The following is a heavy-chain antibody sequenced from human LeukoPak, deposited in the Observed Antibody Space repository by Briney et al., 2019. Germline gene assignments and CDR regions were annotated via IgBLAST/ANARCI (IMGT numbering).Heavy chain of an antibody. J-gene: IGHJ4*02. Sequence: GGSLRLSCAASGFTFSTCGMHWVRQASGKGLVWVAVISYDGSNEYYADSVKGRFTISRDNSKNTLYLQMSSLRAEDTAVYYCAKEFNRGLPDYWGQGTLVTVPS. D-gene: IGHD2-21*01. CDR3: AKEFNRGLPDY. CDR2: ISYDGSNE. V-gene: IGHV3-30*18. CDR1: GFTFSTCG.